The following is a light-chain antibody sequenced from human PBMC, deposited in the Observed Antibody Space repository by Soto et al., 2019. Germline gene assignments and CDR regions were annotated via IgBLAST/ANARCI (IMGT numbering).Light chain of an antibody. J-gene: IGKJ3*01. CDR1: QSVSSN. Sequence: EIVMTQSPATLSVSPGERATLSCRASQSVSSNLAWYQQNPGQAPRLLIYGASTRATGLPARFSGSGSGTEFTLTISSLQSEDFAVYYCQQYNNWPIFTFGPGTKVDIK. V-gene: IGKV3-15*01. CDR3: QQYNNWPIFT. CDR2: GAS.